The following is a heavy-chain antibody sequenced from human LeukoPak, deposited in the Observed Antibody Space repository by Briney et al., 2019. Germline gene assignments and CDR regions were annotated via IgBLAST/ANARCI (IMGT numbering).Heavy chain of an antibody. CDR3: ARAHSSGWVRNFDY. V-gene: IGHV1-2*06. D-gene: IGHD6-19*01. Sequence: ASVKVSCKASGYTFTGYYMHWVRQAPGQGLEWMGRINPNSGGTTYAQKFQGRVTMTRDTSTSTVYMELSSLRSEDTAVYYCARAHSSGWVRNFDYWGQGTLVTVSS. CDR1: GYTFTGYY. CDR2: INPNSGGT. J-gene: IGHJ4*02.